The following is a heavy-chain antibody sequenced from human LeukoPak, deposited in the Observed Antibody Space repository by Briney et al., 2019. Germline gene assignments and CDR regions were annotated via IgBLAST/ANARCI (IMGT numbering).Heavy chain of an antibody. CDR2: INPNSGGT. J-gene: IGHJ4*02. CDR3: ARAGDSGNLG. V-gene: IGHV1-2*02. CDR1: GDTFIAYY. D-gene: IGHD1-26*01. Sequence: ASVMGSSKASGDTFIAYYVHWGRQAPGHRVEWMGWINPNSGGTNYAQDFHGRVTMTRDTPISTAYMELSRLRSDDTAVYYCARAGDSGNLGWGQGTLVTVSS.